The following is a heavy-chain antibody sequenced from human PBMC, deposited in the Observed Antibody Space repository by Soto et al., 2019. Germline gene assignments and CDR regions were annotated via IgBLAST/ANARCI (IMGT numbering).Heavy chain of an antibody. D-gene: IGHD3-3*01. CDR2: IIPIFGTA. J-gene: IGHJ6*02. CDR1: GGTFSSYA. Sequence: GASVKDSFKASGGTFSSYAISWVRQAPGQGLEWMGGIIPIFGTANYAQKFQGRVTITADESPSTAYMELSSLRSEDTAVYYCARVNYDFWSGPHPYYYYGMDVWGQGTTVTVSS. CDR3: ARVNYDFWSGPHPYYYYGMDV. V-gene: IGHV1-69*13.